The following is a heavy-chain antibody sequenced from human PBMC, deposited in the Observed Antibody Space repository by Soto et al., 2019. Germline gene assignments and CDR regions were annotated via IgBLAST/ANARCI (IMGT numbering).Heavy chain of an antibody. Sequence: SETLSLTCTVSGGSISSYYWSWIRQPPGKGLEWIGYIYYSGSTNYNPSLKSRVTISVDTSKNQFSLKLSSVTAADTAVYYCARSTGSGSYSLHYYYYGMDVWGQGTTVTAP. CDR3: ARSTGSGSYSLHYYYYGMDV. CDR1: GGSISSYY. J-gene: IGHJ6*02. D-gene: IGHD1-26*01. CDR2: IYYSGST. V-gene: IGHV4-59*01.